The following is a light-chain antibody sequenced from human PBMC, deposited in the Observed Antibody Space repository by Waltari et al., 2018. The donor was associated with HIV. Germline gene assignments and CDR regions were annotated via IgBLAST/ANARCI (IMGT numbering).Light chain of an antibody. J-gene: IGLJ3*02. V-gene: IGLV2-8*01. CDR1: IGDVGGYDY. Sequence: QSALTQPPSASGSPGQSLTISCTGTIGDVGGYDYVSWYQQHPGKAPKLLIYEVSKRPSGVPARFSGSKYGNTASLPVSGLQAEDEADYHCMSDTGHNRWVFGGGTKLTVL. CDR3: MSDTGHNRWV. CDR2: EVS.